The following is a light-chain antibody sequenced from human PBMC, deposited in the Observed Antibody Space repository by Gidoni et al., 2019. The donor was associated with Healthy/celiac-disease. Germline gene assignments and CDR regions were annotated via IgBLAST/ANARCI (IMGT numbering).Light chain of an antibody. CDR1: RPKIGAGYD. Sequence: QSVLTQTPSGSGAPGERVTISCTGRRPKIGAGYDVHWYQQLPGTAPHLLIYGNSTRPSGFPDRFSGSKSRTSASLAITGLQAEHEADYYCQSYDSSLSGRVVFGGGTKLTVL. CDR2: GNS. J-gene: IGLJ2*01. CDR3: QSYDSSLSGRVV. V-gene: IGLV1-40*01.